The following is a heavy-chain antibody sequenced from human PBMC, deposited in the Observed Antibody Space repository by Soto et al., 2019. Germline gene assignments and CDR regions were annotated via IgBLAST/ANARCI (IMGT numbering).Heavy chain of an antibody. Sequence: QVQLVQAGAEVKKPGSSVKVSCKASGGTFSSYAISWGRQAPGQGLEWMGGIIPIFGTANYAQKFQGRVKMTADESTSTAYKELSSLRSDDTAVYYCARDVYNRSPGTSVWFDTWGQGDLVTVSS. CDR3: ARDVYNRSPGTSVWFDT. J-gene: IGHJ5*02. D-gene: IGHD6-6*01. CDR2: IIPIFGTA. CDR1: GGTFSSYA. V-gene: IGHV1-69*01.